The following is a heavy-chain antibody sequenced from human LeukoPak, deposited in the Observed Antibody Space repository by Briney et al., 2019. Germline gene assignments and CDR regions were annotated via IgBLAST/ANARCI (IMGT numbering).Heavy chain of an antibody. Sequence: GGSLRLSCAASGFTFSSYSMNWVRQAPGKWLEWVSSISSSSSYIYYADSVKGRFTISRDNAKNSLYLQMNSLRAEDTAVYYCARDQNNWNEKDYWGQGTLVTVSS. CDR1: GFTFSSYS. J-gene: IGHJ4*02. CDR2: ISSSSSYI. V-gene: IGHV3-21*01. CDR3: ARDQNNWNEKDY. D-gene: IGHD1-1*01.